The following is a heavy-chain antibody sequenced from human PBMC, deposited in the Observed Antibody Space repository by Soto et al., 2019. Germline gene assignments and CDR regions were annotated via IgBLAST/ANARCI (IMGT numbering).Heavy chain of an antibody. CDR3: AKSPLLGSPPKYYFVY. Sequence: GGSLRLSCAASGFTFSSYAMNWVRQAPGKGLEWVSYISSSSSTIHYADSVKGRFTISRDNAKNSLYLQMNSLRAEDTAVYYCAKSPLLGSPPKYYFVYWDQRTLVTVSS. CDR2: ISSSSSTI. CDR1: GFTFSSYA. D-gene: IGHD2-15*01. V-gene: IGHV3-48*01. J-gene: IGHJ4*02.